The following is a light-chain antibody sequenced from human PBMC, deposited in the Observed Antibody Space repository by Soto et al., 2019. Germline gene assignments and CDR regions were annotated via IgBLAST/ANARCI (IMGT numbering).Light chain of an antibody. J-gene: IGKJ2*01. CDR2: AAS. Sequence: DIQLTQSPSFLSASVGDRVTITCRASQAVSSSLAWYQHNPGQAPKLLIYAASTVQNGVPSSFSGSGSGTEFTLTISSLQPEYVATYYCQHLNDYRYTFGQGTKVEIK. V-gene: IGKV1-9*01. CDR1: QAVSSS. CDR3: QHLNDYRYT.